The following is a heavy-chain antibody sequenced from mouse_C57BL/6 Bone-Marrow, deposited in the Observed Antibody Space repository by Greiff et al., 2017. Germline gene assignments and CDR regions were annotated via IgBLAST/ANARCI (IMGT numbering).Heavy chain of an antibody. D-gene: IGHD2-5*01. CDR3: AYYSNLYYAMDY. CDR2: INPSTGGT. J-gene: IGHJ4*01. V-gene: IGHV1-42*01. CDR1: GYSFTGYY. Sequence: EVQLQESGPELVKPGASVKISCKASGYSFTGYYMNWVKQSPEKSLEWIGEINPSTGGTTYNQKFKAKATLTVDKSSSTAYMQLKSLTSEDSAVYYCAYYSNLYYAMDYWGQGTSVTVSS.